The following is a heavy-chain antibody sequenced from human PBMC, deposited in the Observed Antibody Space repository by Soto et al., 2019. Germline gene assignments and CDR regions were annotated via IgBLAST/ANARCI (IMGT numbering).Heavy chain of an antibody. J-gene: IGHJ3*02. D-gene: IGHD3-3*01. CDR1: GFTFSSYG. V-gene: IGHV3-33*01. Sequence: QVQLVESGGGVVQPGRSLRLSCAASGFTFSSYGMHWVRQAPGKGLEWVAVIWYDGSNKYYADSVKGRFTISRDNSKNTLYLQMNSLRAEDTAVYYCARDFRSGYFIKYGAFDIWGQRTMVTVSS. CDR2: IWYDGSNK. CDR3: ARDFRSGYFIKYGAFDI.